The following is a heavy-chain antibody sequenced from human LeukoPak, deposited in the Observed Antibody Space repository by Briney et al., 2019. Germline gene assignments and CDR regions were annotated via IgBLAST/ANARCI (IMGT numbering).Heavy chain of an antibody. CDR1: GFTFSIYA. Sequence: GGSLRLSCAASGFTFSIYAMNWVRQAPGKGLEWVSVIYSGGSTYYADSVKGRFTISRDNSKNTLYLQMNSLRAEDTAVYYCATRILAAAGYWGQGTLVTVSS. CDR2: IYSGGST. CDR3: ATRILAAAGY. V-gene: IGHV3-66*04. D-gene: IGHD6-13*01. J-gene: IGHJ4*02.